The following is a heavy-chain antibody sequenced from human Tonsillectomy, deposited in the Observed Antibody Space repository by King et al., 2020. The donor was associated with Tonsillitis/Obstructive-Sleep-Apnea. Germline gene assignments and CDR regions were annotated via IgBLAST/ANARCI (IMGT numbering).Heavy chain of an antibody. CDR2: IIPILGIA. J-gene: IGHJ3*02. Sequence: QLVQSGAEVKKPGSSVKVSCKASGGTFSSYAISWVRQAPGQRLEWMGRIIPILGIANYAQKFQGRVTITADKSTSTAYMELSSLRSEDTAVYYCARDKVGATPNDAFDIWGQGTMVTVSS. V-gene: IGHV1-69*04. CDR1: GGTFSSYA. CDR3: ARDKVGATPNDAFDI. D-gene: IGHD1-26*01.